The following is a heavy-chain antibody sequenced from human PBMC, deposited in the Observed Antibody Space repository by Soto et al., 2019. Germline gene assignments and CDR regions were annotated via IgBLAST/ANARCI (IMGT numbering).Heavy chain of an antibody. CDR1: GGSFSYYA. CDR3: ARSGEAYYDVLTGSYKGSWFDP. CDR2: IIPFSAAA. Sequence: QVQLVQSGAEVKKPGSSVRVSCKASGGSFSYYAISWVRQAPGQGLEWMGGIIPFSAAANYAQKFQGRVTITADESTRTVYMELSSLRPEDTAVYYCARSGEAYYDVLTGSYKGSWFDPWGQGTLVTVSS. D-gene: IGHD3-9*01. V-gene: IGHV1-69*01. J-gene: IGHJ5*02.